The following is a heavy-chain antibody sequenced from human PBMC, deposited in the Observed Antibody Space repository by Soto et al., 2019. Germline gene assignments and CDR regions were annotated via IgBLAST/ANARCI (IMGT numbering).Heavy chain of an antibody. Sequence: ASVKVSCKASRYTFTSYDINWVRQATGQGLEWMGWMNPNSGNTGYAQKFQGRVTMTRNTSISTAYMELSSLRSEDTAVYYCARDPSRSMVRGVITPYNWFDPWGQGTLVTVSS. CDR2: MNPNSGNT. D-gene: IGHD3-10*01. CDR3: ARDPSRSMVRGVITPYNWFDP. CDR1: RYTFTSYD. J-gene: IGHJ5*02. V-gene: IGHV1-8*01.